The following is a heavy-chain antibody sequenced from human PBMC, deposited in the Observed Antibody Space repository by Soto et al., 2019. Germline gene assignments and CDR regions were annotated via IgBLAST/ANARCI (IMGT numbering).Heavy chain of an antibody. V-gene: IGHV3-7*01. CDR2: IKQDGSEE. CDR1: GFTFSNYW. CDR3: ARPTALLWFGELS. Sequence: AGGSLRLSCSASGFTFSNYWMSWVRQAPGKGLEWVANIKQDGSEEYYVDSVRGRFTISRDNAKNSLHLQMNSLRAEDTAVYYCARPTALLWFGELSWGQGTLVTVSS. J-gene: IGHJ5*02. D-gene: IGHD3-10*01.